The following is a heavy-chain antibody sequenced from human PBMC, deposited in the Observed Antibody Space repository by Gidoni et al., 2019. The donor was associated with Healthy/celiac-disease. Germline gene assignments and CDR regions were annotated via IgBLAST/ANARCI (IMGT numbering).Heavy chain of an antibody. J-gene: IGHJ4*02. V-gene: IGHV4-30-4*01. CDR1: GGPISSGHYY. D-gene: IGHD3-3*01. CDR2: IYYSGST. CDR3: ARSPLGVLRFLEWLLYFDY. Sequence: QVQLQESGPGLVKPSQTLSLTCTVSGGPISSGHYYWSWIRQPPGKGLEWIGYIYYSGSTYYNPSLKSRVTISVDTSKNQFSLKLSSVTAADTAVYYCARSPLGVLRFLEWLLYFDYWGQGTLVTVSS.